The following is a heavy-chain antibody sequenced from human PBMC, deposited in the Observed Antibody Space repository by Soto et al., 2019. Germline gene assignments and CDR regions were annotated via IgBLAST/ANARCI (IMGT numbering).Heavy chain of an antibody. CDR2: IIPIFGTA. V-gene: IGHV1-69*13. D-gene: IGHD6-19*01. CDR3: ARVRATSSGSRFYFDY. J-gene: IGHJ4*02. CDR1: GRTFSSYA. Sequence: SVKVSCKASGRTFSSYAISWVRQAPGQGLEWMGGIIPIFGTANYAQKFQGRVTITADESTSTAYMELSSLRSEDTAVYYCARVRATSSGSRFYFDYWGQGTLVTVSS.